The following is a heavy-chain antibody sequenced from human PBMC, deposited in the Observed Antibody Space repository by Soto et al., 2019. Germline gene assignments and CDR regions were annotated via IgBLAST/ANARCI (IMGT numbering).Heavy chain of an antibody. V-gene: IGHV4-59*08. D-gene: IGHD3-22*01. CDR3: ARVHYDSSGYYSAFDY. Sequence: PSETLSLTCTVSGGSISSYYWNWIRQSPGKGLEWIGYIYYSGSTNYNPSLKSRVTISVDTSKNHFSLKLSSVTAADTAVYYCARVHYDSSGYYSAFDYWGQGTLVTVSS. CDR2: IYYSGST. CDR1: GGSISSYY. J-gene: IGHJ4*02.